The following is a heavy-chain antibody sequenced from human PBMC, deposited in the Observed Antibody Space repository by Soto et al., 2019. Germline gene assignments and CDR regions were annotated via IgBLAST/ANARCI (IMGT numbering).Heavy chain of an antibody. J-gene: IGHJ4*02. V-gene: IGHV1-46*03. CDR1: GYTFTSYY. CDR2: INPSGGST. D-gene: IGHD3-3*01. CDR3: ARDTYYEFWSDDQYYVDC. Sequence: ASVKVSCKASGYTFTSYYMHWVRQAPGQGLEWMGIINPSGGSTSYAQKFQGRVTMTRDTSTSTVYMELSSLRSEDTAVYYCARDTYYEFWSDDQYYVDCGGQGSLVTVSS.